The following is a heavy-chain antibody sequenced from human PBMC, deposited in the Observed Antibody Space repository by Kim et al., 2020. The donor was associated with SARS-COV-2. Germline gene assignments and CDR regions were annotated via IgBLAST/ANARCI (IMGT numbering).Heavy chain of an antibody. CDR3: ARVVYSRGLDY. CDR1: GGSISSYY. J-gene: IGHJ4*02. D-gene: IGHD6-19*01. CDR2: IYYSGST. Sequence: SETLSLTCTVSGGSISSYYWSWIRQPPGKGLEWIGYIYYSGSTNYNPSLKSRVTISVDTSKNQFSLKLSSVTAADTAVYYCARVVYSRGLDYWGQGTLVTVSS. V-gene: IGHV4-59*01.